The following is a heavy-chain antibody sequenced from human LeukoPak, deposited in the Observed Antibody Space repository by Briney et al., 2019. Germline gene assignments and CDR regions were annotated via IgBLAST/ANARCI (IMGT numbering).Heavy chain of an antibody. V-gene: IGHV3-23*01. CDR1: GFTFSSYS. CDR2: ISGSGGST. D-gene: IGHD6-19*01. Sequence: GGSLRLSCAASGFTFSSYSMNWVRQAPGKGLEWVSAISGSGGSTYYADSVKGRFTISRDNSKNTLYLQMNSLRAEDTAVYYCAKELLDYRQWPEAFDIWGQGTMVTVSS. CDR3: AKELLDYRQWPEAFDI. J-gene: IGHJ3*02.